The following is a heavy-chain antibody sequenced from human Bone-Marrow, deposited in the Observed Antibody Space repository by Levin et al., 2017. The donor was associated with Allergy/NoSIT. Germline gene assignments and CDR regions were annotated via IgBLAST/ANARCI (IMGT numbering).Heavy chain of an antibody. Sequence: QPGGSLRLSCEASGFSFSNYEITWVRQAPGKGLEWISYISRSGGLIYYADSVKGRFTISRDSTKNSVFLQMNSLRVEDTAVYYCARVFTVVTGGDCFDHWGQGTLVTVSS. CDR1: GFSFSNYE. CDR2: ISRSGGLI. J-gene: IGHJ4*02. V-gene: IGHV3-48*03. CDR3: ARVFTVVTGGDCFDH. D-gene: IGHD2-21*02.